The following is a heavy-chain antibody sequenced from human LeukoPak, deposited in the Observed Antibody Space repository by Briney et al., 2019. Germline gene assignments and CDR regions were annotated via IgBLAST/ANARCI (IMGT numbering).Heavy chain of an antibody. CDR3: ARTVGATLDAFDI. Sequence: GESLKISCKGSGYSFTSYWIGWVRQMPGKGLEWMGFIYPGDSDTRYSPSFQGQVTISADKSISTAYLQWSSLKASDTAMYYCARTVGATLDAFDIWGQGTMVTVSS. V-gene: IGHV5-51*01. CDR1: GYSFTSYW. CDR2: IYPGDSDT. J-gene: IGHJ3*02. D-gene: IGHD1-26*01.